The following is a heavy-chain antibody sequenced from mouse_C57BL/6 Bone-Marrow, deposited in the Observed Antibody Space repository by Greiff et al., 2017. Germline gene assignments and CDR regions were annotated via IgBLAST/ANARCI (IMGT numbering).Heavy chain of an antibody. V-gene: IGHV1-18*01. J-gene: IGHJ4*01. D-gene: IGHD1-1*01. CDR1: GYTFTDYN. CDR2: INPNNGGT. CDR3: ARSRYGSSRYYAMDY. Sequence: VQLQQSGPELVKPGASVKIPCKASGYTFTDYNMDWVKQSHGKSLEWIGDINPNNGGTIYNQKFKGKATLTVDKSSSTAYMELRSLTSEDTAVYYCARSRYGSSRYYAMDYWGQGTSVTVSS.